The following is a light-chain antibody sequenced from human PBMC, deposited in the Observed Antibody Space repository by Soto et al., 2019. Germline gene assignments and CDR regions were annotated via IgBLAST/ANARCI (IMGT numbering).Light chain of an antibody. V-gene: IGKV1-5*01. CDR3: QQYDYSRT. CDR1: QSIAAS. Sequence: TQSPGTLSASVGDTVTITCRASQSIAASLAWYQHKPGEAPKLLIYDVSSLETGVPSRFSGSGSGTEFSLTIRGLQPDDFATYYCQQYDYSRTFGQGTKVDIK. CDR2: DVS. J-gene: IGKJ1*01.